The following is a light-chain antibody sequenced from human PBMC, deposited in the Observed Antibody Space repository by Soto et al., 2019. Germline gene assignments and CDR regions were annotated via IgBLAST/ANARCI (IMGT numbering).Light chain of an antibody. CDR3: QQYGASPPYT. CDR2: GPS. J-gene: IGKJ2*01. CDR1: QSVSNNY. V-gene: IGKV3-20*01. Sequence: EIVLTQSPGTLSLSPGERATLSCRASQSVSNNYLAWYQQKPGQAPRLLIYGPSSRATGAPDRFSGSGSGTNFTLPISRLEPEDFAVYYCQQYGASPPYTFGQGTKLEIK.